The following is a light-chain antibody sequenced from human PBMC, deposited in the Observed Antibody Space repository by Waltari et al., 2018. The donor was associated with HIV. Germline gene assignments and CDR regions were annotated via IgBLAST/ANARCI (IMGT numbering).Light chain of an antibody. CDR3: ATWDDSLSGPV. V-gene: IGLV1-47*01. CDR2: RNN. J-gene: IGLJ3*02. Sequence: QSVLTQPPSASGTPGQRVTISCSGSSSNIGTNYVYWYQQLPGTAPKLLIYRNNQRPSGVPDRFSGSKSDTSASRAISGLRSEDEADYFCATWDDSLSGPVFGGGTKLTVL. CDR1: SSNIGTNY.